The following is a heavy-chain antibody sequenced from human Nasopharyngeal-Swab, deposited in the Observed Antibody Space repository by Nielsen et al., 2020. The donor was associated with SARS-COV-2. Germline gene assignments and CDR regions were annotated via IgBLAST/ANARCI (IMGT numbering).Heavy chain of an antibody. CDR1: GYSSISYY. V-gene: IGHV1-46*01. J-gene: IGHJ3*02. CDR2: INPSGGST. D-gene: IGHD2-21*01. Sequence: ASVKVSCKASGYSSISYYMHWVRQAPGQGLEWMGIINPSGGSTSYAQKFQGRVTMTRDTSTSTVYMEMSSLRYEDTAVYYCAREILVVGTNGPGAFDIWGQGTMVTVSS. CDR3: AREILVVGTNGPGAFDI.